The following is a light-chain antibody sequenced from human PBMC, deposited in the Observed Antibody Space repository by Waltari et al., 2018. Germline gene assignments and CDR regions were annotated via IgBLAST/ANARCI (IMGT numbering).Light chain of an antibody. CDR1: SSDVGGYDY. Sequence: QSALTQPRSVSGSPGQSVTISCTGTSSDVGGYDYVSWYQQHPGKAPKLMIYGVSRRPSGVPDRFSGSKSGNTASLTISGLQAEDEANYYCSSYAGGSWAFGEGTKLTVL. V-gene: IGLV2-11*01. CDR2: GVS. CDR3: SSYAGGSWA. J-gene: IGLJ3*02.